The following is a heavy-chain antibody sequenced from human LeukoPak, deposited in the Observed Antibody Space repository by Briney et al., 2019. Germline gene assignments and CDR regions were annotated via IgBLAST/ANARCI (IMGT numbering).Heavy chain of an antibody. J-gene: IGHJ5*02. CDR2: ISASGAST. CDR3: AKGPLRSKNNWFDP. D-gene: IGHD4-17*01. Sequence: GGSLRLSCAASGFTFSSYAMSWVRQAPGKGLEWVSSISASGASTYYADSVKGRFTISRDSSMNTLYLLMNSLRAEDTAVYYCAKGPLRSKNNWFDPWGQGTLVIVSS. CDR1: GFTFSSYA. V-gene: IGHV3-23*01.